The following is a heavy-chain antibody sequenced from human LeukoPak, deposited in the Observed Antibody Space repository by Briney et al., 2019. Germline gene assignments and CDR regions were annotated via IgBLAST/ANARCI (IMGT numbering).Heavy chain of an antibody. J-gene: IGHJ6*03. CDR2: ISGSGGYT. D-gene: IGHD2-15*01. Sequence: GGSLRLSCAASKFTFSTFSMSWVRQAPGKGLEWVSSISGSGGYTYYADSVKGRFTISRDNSKNTLFLQMNSLRAEDTAVYYCAKDPRYCCGGSCYIYFYYYMDVWGKGTTVTVSS. CDR3: AKDPRYCCGGSCYIYFYYYMDV. CDR1: KFTFSTFS. V-gene: IGHV3-23*01.